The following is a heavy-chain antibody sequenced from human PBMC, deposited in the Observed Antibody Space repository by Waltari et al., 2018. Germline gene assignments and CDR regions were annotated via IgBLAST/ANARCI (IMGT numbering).Heavy chain of an antibody. D-gene: IGHD5-12*01. CDR3: ARDCYSGYDTGNGGLDY. Sequence: QVQLQQWGAGLLKPSETLSLTCAVYGGSFSGYYWSWIRQPPGKGLEWIGEINHSGRTNYNQSLKRRGTITVDTSKNQFSLKLSSVTATDTAVYYWARDCYSGYDTGNGGLDYWGQGTLVTVSS. CDR1: GGSFSGYY. V-gene: IGHV4-34*01. J-gene: IGHJ4*02. CDR2: INHSGRT.